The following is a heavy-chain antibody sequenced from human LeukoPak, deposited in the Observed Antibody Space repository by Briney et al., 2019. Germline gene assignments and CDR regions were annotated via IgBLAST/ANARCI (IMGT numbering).Heavy chain of an antibody. CDR3: ARAIAAAEPVDFDY. J-gene: IGHJ4*02. CDR2: INAGNGNT. CDR1: GYTFTSYA. Sequence: ASVKVSCKASGYTFTSYAMHWVRQAPGRRLEWMGWINAGNGNTKYSQKFQGRVTITRDTSASTAYMELSSLRSEDTAVYYCARAIAAAEPVDFDYWGQGTLVTVSS. V-gene: IGHV1-3*01. D-gene: IGHD6-13*01.